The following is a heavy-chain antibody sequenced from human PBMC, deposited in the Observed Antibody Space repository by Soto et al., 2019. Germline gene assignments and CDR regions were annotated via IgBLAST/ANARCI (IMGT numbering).Heavy chain of an antibody. D-gene: IGHD3-10*01. Sequence: EVQLVESGGGLVQPGGALRLSCAASGFTVSNNYISWVRQAPGKGLEWVSVIHSGGNTYYADSVKGRFTISRDNSKNTLTLPMTSLRGEDTAVYLCARGGGGDPVDHWGQGTLVTVCS. V-gene: IGHV3-66*01. CDR3: ARGGGGDPVDH. CDR2: IHSGGNT. CDR1: GFTVSNNY. J-gene: IGHJ4*02.